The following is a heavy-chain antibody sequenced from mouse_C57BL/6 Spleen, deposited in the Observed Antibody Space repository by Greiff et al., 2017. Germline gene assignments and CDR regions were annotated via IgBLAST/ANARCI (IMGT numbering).Heavy chain of an antibody. CDR2: INPSTGGT. Sequence: VHVKQSGPELVKPGASVKISCKASGYSFTGYYMNWVKQSPEKSLEWIGEINPSTGGTTYNQKFKAKATLTVDKSSSTAYMQLKSLTSEDSAVYYCARNYYGSSHAMDYWGQGTSVTVSS. V-gene: IGHV1-42*01. CDR3: ARNYYGSSHAMDY. D-gene: IGHD1-1*01. CDR1: GYSFTGYY. J-gene: IGHJ4*01.